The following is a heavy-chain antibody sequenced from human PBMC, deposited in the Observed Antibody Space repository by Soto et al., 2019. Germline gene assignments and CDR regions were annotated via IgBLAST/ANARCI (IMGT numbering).Heavy chain of an antibody. J-gene: IGHJ6*02. CDR1: GFTVSSNY. Sequence: EVQLVETGGGLTQPGGSLRLSCAASGFTVSSNYMSWVRQAPGKGLEWVSLIYSGGSAYYADSVKGRFTISRGNSKNTVYLQMNSLRAEDTAVYYCARDYSISRYYGMDVWGQGTTVTVSS. V-gene: IGHV3-53*02. CDR2: IYSGGSA. CDR3: ARDYSISRYYGMDV. D-gene: IGHD4-4*01.